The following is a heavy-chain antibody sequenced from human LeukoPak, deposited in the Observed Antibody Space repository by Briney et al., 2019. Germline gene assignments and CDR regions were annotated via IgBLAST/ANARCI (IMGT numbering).Heavy chain of an antibody. CDR3: ASLSTYYYDSSGSYYFDY. CDR2: IYYSGST. V-gene: IGHV4-39*01. D-gene: IGHD3-22*01. CDR1: GGSISSSSYY. Sequence: PSETLSLTCTVAGGSISSSSYYWGWIRQPPGRGLEWFGSIYYSGSTYYNPSLKSRVTISVDTPKNQFSLKLSSVTAADTAVYYCASLSTYYYDSSGSYYFDYWGQGTLVTVSS. J-gene: IGHJ4*02.